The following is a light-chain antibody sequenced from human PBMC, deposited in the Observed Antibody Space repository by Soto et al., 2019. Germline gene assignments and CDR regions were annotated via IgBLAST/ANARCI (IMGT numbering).Light chain of an antibody. CDR2: AAS. CDR3: QKYNSPPRT. V-gene: IGKV1-27*01. J-gene: IGKJ1*01. CDR1: QGISNY. Sequence: DILMTHSSPSLPASVGDRVSITCWARQGISNYLAWYHQKPGELPKLVIYAASILQTGLPSRFSGSGSGTDFSLTISSLQPEDVATYFCQKYNSPPRTFGQGTKVDI.